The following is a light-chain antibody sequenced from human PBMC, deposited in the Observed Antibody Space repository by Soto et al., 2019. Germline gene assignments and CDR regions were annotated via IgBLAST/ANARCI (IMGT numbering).Light chain of an antibody. Sequence: AIQLTQAPSALSASVGDRVTLPSLASQGISSAFAWYQQKPGKPAKLLIYDASILQSGAPSRFSGSGSGTDFTLTISSLRPEDFATYYCQQFHKYPLTFGGGTTVEIK. CDR1: QGISSA. CDR3: QQFHKYPLT. J-gene: IGKJ4*01. V-gene: IGKV1D-13*01. CDR2: DAS.